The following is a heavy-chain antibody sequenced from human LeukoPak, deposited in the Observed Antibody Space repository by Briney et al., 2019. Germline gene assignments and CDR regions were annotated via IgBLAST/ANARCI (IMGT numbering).Heavy chain of an antibody. D-gene: IGHD5-12*01. CDR2: INQDGSET. CDR1: GFTFSSYW. V-gene: IGHV3-7*04. Sequence: GGSLRLSCAASGFTFSSYWMSWVRQAPGKGLEWVANINQDGSETYYVDSVKGRFTISRDNAKNSLYLQMNSLRAEDTAVYYCARGGGTGYDEALDYWGQGTLVTVSS. J-gene: IGHJ4*02. CDR3: ARGGGTGYDEALDY.